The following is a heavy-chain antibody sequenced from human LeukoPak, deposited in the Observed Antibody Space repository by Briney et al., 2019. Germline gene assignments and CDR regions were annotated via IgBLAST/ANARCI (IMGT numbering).Heavy chain of an antibody. CDR1: GGSISSHY. J-gene: IGHJ5*02. V-gene: IGHV4-59*11. Sequence: SETLSLTCTVSGGSISSHYWSWIRQPPGKGREGMGDIYYSGSTNYNPSLKSRVTISVDTSKNQFSLKLSSVTAADTAVYYCARVDDILTGYDNWFDPWGQGTLVTVSS. D-gene: IGHD3-9*01. CDR2: IYYSGST. CDR3: ARVDDILTGYDNWFDP.